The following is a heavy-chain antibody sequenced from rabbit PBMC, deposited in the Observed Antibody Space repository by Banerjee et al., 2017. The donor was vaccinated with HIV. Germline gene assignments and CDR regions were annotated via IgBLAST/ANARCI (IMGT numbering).Heavy chain of an antibody. V-gene: IGHV1S45*01. Sequence: QEQLVESGGGLVQPEGSLTLTCKASGSDISSNAMCWVRQAPGKGLEWIACIGAASTYYATWAKGRFTISKTSSTTVTLQMTSLTAADTATYFCARHVHFVGSDLWGQGTLVTVS. CDR1: GSDISSNA. D-gene: IGHD3-1*01. J-gene: IGHJ3*01. CDR3: ARHVHFVGSDL. CDR2: IGAAST.